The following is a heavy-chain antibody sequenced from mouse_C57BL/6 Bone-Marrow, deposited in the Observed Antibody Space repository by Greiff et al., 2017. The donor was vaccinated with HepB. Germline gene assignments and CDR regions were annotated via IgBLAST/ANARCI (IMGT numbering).Heavy chain of an antibody. CDR1: GYTFTSYG. D-gene: IGHD4-1*01. V-gene: IGHV1-81*01. CDR2: IYPRSGNT. CDR3: ARGRTGTYFDV. J-gene: IGHJ1*03. Sequence: VKLQESGAELARPGASVKLSCKASGYTFTSYGISWVKQSTGQGLEWIGEIYPRSGNTYYNEKFKGKATLTADKSSSTAYMELRSLTSEDSAVYFCARGRTGTYFDVWGTGTTVTVSS.